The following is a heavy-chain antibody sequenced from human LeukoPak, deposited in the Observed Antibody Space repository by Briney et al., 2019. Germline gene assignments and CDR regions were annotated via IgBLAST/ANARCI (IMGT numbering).Heavy chain of an antibody. V-gene: IGHV3-48*03. J-gene: IGHJ6*03. CDR3: ARDRHIVVVTANYYYMDV. CDR2: ISSSGSTI. CDR1: GFTFSSYE. Sequence: PGGSLKLSCAASGFTFSSYEMNWVRQAPGKGLEWGSYISSSGSTIYYADSVKGRFTISRDNAKNSLYLQMNSLRAEDTAVYYCARDRHIVVVTANYYYMDVWGKGTTVTVSS. D-gene: IGHD2-21*02.